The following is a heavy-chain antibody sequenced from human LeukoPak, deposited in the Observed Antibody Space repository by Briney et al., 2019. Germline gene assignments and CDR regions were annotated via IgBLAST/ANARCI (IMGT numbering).Heavy chain of an antibody. Sequence: PSETLSLTCTVSGGSISSYYRSWIRQPAGKGRELIGRIYTSGSTNYNPSLKSRVTMSVDTSKNQFSLKLSSVTAADTAVYYCLRQKSGYDILTGYLPLGGSDAFDIWGQGTMVTVSS. V-gene: IGHV4-4*07. D-gene: IGHD3-9*01. J-gene: IGHJ3*02. CDR2: IYTSGST. CDR1: GGSISSYY. CDR3: LRQKSGYDILTGYLPLGGSDAFDI.